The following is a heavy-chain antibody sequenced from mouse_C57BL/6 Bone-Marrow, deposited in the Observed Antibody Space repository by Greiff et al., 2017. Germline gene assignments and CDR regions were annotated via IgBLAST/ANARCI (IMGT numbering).Heavy chain of an antibody. CDR2: ISYDGSN. D-gene: IGHD2-12*01. CDR3: ARGFTTV. Sequence: EVQLMESGPGLVKPSQSLSITCSVTGYSITSGYYWNWIRQFPGNKLEWMGYISYDGSNNYNPSLKNRTSITRDTSKNQFFLKLNSVTTEDTATYYCARGFTTVWGQGTLVTVSA. CDR1: GYSITSGYY. J-gene: IGHJ3*02. V-gene: IGHV3-6*01.